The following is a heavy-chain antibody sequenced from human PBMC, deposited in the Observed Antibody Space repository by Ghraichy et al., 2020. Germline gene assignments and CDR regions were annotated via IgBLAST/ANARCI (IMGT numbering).Heavy chain of an antibody. J-gene: IGHJ6*02. CDR3: ASRATTVTTLYYYYGMDV. CDR1: GGFISSSSYY. CDR2: IYYSGST. Sequence: SQTLSLTCTVSGGFISSSSYYWGWIRQPPGKGLEWIGSIYYSGSTYYNPSLKSRVTISVDTSKNQFSLKLSSVTAADTAVYYCASRATTVTTLYYYYGMDVWGQGTTVTVSS. D-gene: IGHD4-17*01. V-gene: IGHV4-39*07.